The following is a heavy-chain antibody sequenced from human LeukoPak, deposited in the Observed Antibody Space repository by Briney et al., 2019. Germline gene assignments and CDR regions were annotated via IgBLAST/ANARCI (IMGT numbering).Heavy chain of an antibody. CDR2: IWYDGSNK. D-gene: IGHD3-22*01. J-gene: IGHJ4*02. CDR3: AREYYYDSSGYADY. V-gene: IGHV3-33*08. Sequence: PGGSLRLSCSVSGFTVSSNYLSWVRQAPGKGLEWVAVIWYDGSNKYYADSVKGRFTISRDNSKNTLYLQMNSLRAEDTAVYYCAREYYYDSSGYADYWGQGTLATVSS. CDR1: GFTVSSNY.